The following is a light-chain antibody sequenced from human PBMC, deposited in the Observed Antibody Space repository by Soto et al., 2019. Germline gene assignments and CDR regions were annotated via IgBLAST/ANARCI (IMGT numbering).Light chain of an antibody. CDR1: QSVSSIY. V-gene: IGKV3-20*01. CDR2: GAS. J-gene: IGKJ1*01. Sequence: EIVLTQSPGTLSLSPGERATLSCRASQSVSSIYLAWYQQKPGQAPRLLIYGASSRATGIPDRFSGSGSGTDFTFTISRLEPEDFAVYYCQPYGSSRWTFGQGTKVDIK. CDR3: QPYGSSRWT.